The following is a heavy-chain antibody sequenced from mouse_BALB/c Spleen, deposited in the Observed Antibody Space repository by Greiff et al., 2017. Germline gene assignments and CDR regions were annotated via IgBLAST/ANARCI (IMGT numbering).Heavy chain of an antibody. V-gene: IGHV3-2*02. CDR2: ISYSGST. Sequence: DVQLQESGPGLVKPSQSLSLTCTVTGYSITSYYAWNWIRQFPGNKLEWMGYISYSGSTSYNPSLKSRISITRDTSKNQFFLQLNSVTTEDTATYYCARGGDYGNYFDYWGQGTTLTVSS. CDR1: GYSITSYYA. CDR3: ARGGDYGNYFDY. D-gene: IGHD2-1*01. J-gene: IGHJ2*01.